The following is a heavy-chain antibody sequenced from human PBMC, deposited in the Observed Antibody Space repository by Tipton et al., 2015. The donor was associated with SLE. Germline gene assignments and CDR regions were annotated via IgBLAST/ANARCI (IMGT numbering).Heavy chain of an antibody. CDR2: IYDSGSY. V-gene: IGHV4-59*08. Sequence: QLVQSGPEVKPSETLSLTCAVYGGSFSGYYWSWIRQPPGKGLEWIGYIYDSGSYNYNPSLKSRVTISSDTSKTQFSLNLNSVTAADTAVYYCARHKGVVYFYHYDGLDVWGHGTTVTVSS. CDR3: ARHKGVVYFYHYDGLDV. CDR1: GGSFSGYY. D-gene: IGHD3-3*01. J-gene: IGHJ6*02.